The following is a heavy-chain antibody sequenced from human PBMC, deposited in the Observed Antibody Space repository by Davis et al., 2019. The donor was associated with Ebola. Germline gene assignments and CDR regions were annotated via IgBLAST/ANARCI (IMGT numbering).Heavy chain of an antibody. J-gene: IGHJ6*04. CDR2: ISSGGGAP. CDR3: ASGSVMWVRELLYYYYGMDV. D-gene: IGHD1-26*01. Sequence: GGSLRLSCAASGFTFSTYAMGWVRQAPGKGLEWVSDISSGGGAPYYADSVKGRFTTFRDNPKNTLYLQMNSLRAEDTAVYYCASGSVMWVRELLYYYYGMDVWGKGTTVTVSS. CDR1: GFTFSTYA. V-gene: IGHV3-23*01.